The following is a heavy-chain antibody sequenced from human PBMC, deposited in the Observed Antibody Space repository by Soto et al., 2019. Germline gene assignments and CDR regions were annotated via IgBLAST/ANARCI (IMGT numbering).Heavy chain of an antibody. CDR3: ALGIAARPFDS. Sequence: QISLKKSGPALVKPTQTLTLTCSFSGFSLTTTGVGVGWIRQPPGKALEWLALIYWDDDERYNPSLKNRLTITKDTPNNLVVLTMTNVDPVDTATYYCALGIAARPFDSWGQGTLVTVSS. CDR1: GFSLTTTGVG. D-gene: IGHD6-6*01. J-gene: IGHJ4*02. V-gene: IGHV2-5*02. CDR2: IYWDDDE.